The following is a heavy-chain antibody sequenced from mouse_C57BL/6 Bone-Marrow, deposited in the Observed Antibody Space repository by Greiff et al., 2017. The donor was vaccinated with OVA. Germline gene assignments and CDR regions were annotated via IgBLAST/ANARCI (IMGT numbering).Heavy chain of an antibody. D-gene: IGHD1-1*01. CDR1: GYTFTDYN. Sequence: VQLQQSGPELVKPGASVKIPCKASGYTFTDYNMDWVKQSHGKSLEWIGDINPNNGGTIYNQKFKGKATLTVDKSSSTAYMELRSLTSEDTAVYYCARRAFITTVVAHWYFDVWGTGTTVTVSS. V-gene: IGHV1-18*01. CDR3: ARRAFITTVVAHWYFDV. J-gene: IGHJ1*03. CDR2: INPNNGGT.